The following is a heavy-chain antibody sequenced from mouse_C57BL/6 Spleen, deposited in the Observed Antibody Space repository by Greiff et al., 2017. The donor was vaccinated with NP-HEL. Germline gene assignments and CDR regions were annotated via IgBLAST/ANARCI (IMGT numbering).Heavy chain of an antibody. CDR1: GYAFSSSW. V-gene: IGHV1-82*01. CDR3: ARNSAMDY. J-gene: IGHJ4*01. CDR2: IYPGDGDT. Sequence: QVQLQQSGPELVKPGASVKISCKASGYAFSSSWMNWVKQRPGKGLEWIGRIYPGDGDTNYNGKFKGKATLTADKSSSTAYMQLSSLTSEDSAVYFCARNSAMDYWGQGTSVTVSS.